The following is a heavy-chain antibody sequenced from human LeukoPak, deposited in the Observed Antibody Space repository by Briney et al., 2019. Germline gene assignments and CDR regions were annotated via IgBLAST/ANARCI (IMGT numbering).Heavy chain of an antibody. V-gene: IGHV3-23*01. CDR1: GFTFSSYG. CDR2: ISGSGGST. CDR3: AKDQVVVVVAARDWFDP. D-gene: IGHD2-15*01. J-gene: IGHJ5*02. Sequence: PGGSLRLSCAASGFTFSSYGMHWVRQAPGKGLEWVSAISGSGGSTYYADSVKGRFTISRDNSKNTLYLQMNSLRAEDTAVYYCAKDQVVVVVAARDWFDPWGQGTLVTVSS.